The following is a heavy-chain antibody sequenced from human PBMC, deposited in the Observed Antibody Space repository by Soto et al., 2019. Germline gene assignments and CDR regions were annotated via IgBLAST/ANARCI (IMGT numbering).Heavy chain of an antibody. CDR1: GFTFSSYG. CDR3: AKDLRDIVVVPAAMPGPPWFDP. J-gene: IGHJ5*02. V-gene: IGHV3-30*18. D-gene: IGHD2-2*01. CDR2: ISYDGSNK. Sequence: VQLVESGGGVVQPGRSLRLSCAASGFTFSSYGMHWVRQAPGKGLEWVAVISYDGSNKYYADSVKGRFTISRDNSKNTLYLQMNSLRAEDTAVYYCAKDLRDIVVVPAAMPGPPWFDPWGQGTLVTVSS.